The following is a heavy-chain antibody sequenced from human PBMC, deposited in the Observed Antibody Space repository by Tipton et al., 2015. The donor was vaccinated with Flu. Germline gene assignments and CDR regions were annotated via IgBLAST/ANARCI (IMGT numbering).Heavy chain of an antibody. D-gene: IGHD2-2*01. V-gene: IGHV3-9*01. J-gene: IGHJ3*02. CDR3: AKGSTRSAAFDI. CDR1: GFTFNNYA. CDR2: ISYNSANK. Sequence: SLRLSCAASGFTFNNYAMHWVRQAPGKGLEWVSGISYNSANKGYADSVRGRFITSRDNAKNPLYLQMNSPRPEDTALYYCAKGSTRSAAFDIWGQGTMVTVSS.